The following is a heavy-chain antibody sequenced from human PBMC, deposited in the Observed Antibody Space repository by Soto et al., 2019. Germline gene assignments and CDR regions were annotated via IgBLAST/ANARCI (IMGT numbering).Heavy chain of an antibody. CDR3: TRGRTFQYVPN. CDR1: GASISDYF. V-gene: IGHV4-59*12. Sequence: NPSETLSLTCTVSGASISDYFWTWIRQPPGKGLEWIGYMYYGETPNKNPSLNSRFTVSVDKSKNQFSLKVTSVTAAHTAVYYCTRGRTFQYVPNWGQGTLVSVSS. J-gene: IGHJ1*01. CDR2: MYYGETP.